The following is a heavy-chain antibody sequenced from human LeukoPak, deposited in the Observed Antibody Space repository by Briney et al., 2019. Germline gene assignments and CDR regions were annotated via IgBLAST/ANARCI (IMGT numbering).Heavy chain of an antibody. V-gene: IGHV1-8*03. Sequence: GASVKVSCKASGYTFTSYDINWVRQATGQGLEWMGWMNPNSGNTGYAQKFQGRVTITRNTSISTAYMELSSLRSEDTAVYYRARAGYCSSTSCYTVDWGQGTLVTVSS. CDR2: MNPNSGNT. D-gene: IGHD2-2*02. CDR1: GYTFTSYD. CDR3: ARAGYCSSTSCYTVD. J-gene: IGHJ4*02.